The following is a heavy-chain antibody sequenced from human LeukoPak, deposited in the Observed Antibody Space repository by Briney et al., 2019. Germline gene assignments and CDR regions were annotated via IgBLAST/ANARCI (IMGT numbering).Heavy chain of an antibody. CDR1: GFTFTDCY. D-gene: IGHD6-6*01. J-gene: IGHJ4*02. V-gene: IGHV3-11*04. CDR3: GXXXXXTSSXXXDY. Sequence: GGSLRLSCAASGFTFTDCYLSWIRQAPGKGLEWVAYISSTGSLMYYAHSVKGRFTISRDNAQNLVYLQMNSLRAEDTAVYYCGXXXXXTSSXXXDYWGQGTLVTVSS. CDR2: ISSTGSLM.